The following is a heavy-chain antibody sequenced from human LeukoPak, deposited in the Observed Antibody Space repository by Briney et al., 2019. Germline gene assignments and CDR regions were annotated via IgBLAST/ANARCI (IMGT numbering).Heavy chain of an antibody. Sequence: GGSLRLSCAASGFTFSSYKMNWVRQAPGRGLEWVSSIHSGGSDIYYADSVKGRFTVSRDNAKNSLFLQMNSLRAEDTALYYCARGHYDILTGNYKWTPDYWGQGTLVTASS. CDR3: ARGHYDILTGNYKWTPDY. J-gene: IGHJ4*02. D-gene: IGHD3-9*01. CDR2: IHSGGSDI. V-gene: IGHV3-21*06. CDR1: GFTFSSYK.